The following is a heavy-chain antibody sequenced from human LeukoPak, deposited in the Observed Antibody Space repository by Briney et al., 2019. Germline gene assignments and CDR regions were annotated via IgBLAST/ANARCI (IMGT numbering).Heavy chain of an antibody. D-gene: IGHD5-18*01. J-gene: IGHJ4*02. CDR2: IIPTFGTA. V-gene: IGHV1-69*13. Sequence: ASVTVSCKASGGTFSSYAISWVRQAPGQGLEWMGVIIPTFGTANYAQKFQGRVTITADESTSTAYMELSSLRSEDTAVYYCARFSTGYSYAPIDYWGQGTLVTVSS. CDR3: ARFSTGYSYAPIDY. CDR1: GGTFSSYA.